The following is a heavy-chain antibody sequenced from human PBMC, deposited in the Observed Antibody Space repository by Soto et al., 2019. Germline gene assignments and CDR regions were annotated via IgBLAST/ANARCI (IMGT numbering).Heavy chain of an antibody. CDR1: GGSISSYY. Sequence: QVQLQESGPGLVKPSETLSLTCTVSGGSISSYYWSWIRQPPGKGLEWIGYIYYSGSTNYNPPLNTRGTISVHTSKNQFSQKLSSVTAADTAVYYCARVEETILSANWFDPWGQGTLVTVSS. CDR3: ARVEETILSANWFDP. D-gene: IGHD2-15*01. V-gene: IGHV4-59*01. J-gene: IGHJ5*02. CDR2: IYYSGST.